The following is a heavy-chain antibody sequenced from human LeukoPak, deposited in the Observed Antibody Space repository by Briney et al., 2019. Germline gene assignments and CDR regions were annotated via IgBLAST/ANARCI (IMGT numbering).Heavy chain of an antibody. Sequence: PETLSLTCAVYGGSFSGYYWRWIRQPPGKGLEGMVEINHSGSTNYNPSLKSRVTISVETSNNQFSLKLSSVTAADKAVYYCARGRYDYVWGSYRYTNNNFDYWGQGTLVTVSS. J-gene: IGHJ4*02. CDR2: INHSGST. V-gene: IGHV4-34*01. D-gene: IGHD3-16*02. CDR3: ARGRYDYVWGSYRYTNNNFDY. CDR1: GGSFSGYY.